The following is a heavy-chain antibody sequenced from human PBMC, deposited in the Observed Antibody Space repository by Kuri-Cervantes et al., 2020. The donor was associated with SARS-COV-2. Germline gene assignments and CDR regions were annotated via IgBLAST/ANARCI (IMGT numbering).Heavy chain of an antibody. CDR2: LGGSGDVT. D-gene: IGHD2-15*01. Sequence: GESLKISCAASGFTFSSYAMTWVRQAPGKGLEWVSGLGGSGDVTYYADSVKGRFTISRDNSNNSLYLQMNSLRGEDTAVYYCAKLFGVVVAGTLDYWGQGTLVTVSS. V-gene: IGHV3-23*01. J-gene: IGHJ4*02. CDR1: GFTFSSYA. CDR3: AKLFGVVVAGTLDY.